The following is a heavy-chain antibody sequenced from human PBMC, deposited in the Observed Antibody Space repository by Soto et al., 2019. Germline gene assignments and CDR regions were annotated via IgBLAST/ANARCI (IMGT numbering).Heavy chain of an antibody. D-gene: IGHD5-12*01. CDR2: ISAYNGNT. CDR3: ARDGYSGYDSNPEDYYYYYMDV. V-gene: IGHV1-18*01. CDR1: GYTFTSYG. J-gene: IGHJ6*03. Sequence: ASVKVSCKASGYTFTSYGISWVRQAPGQGLEWMGWISAYNGNTNYAQKLQGRVTMTTDTSTSTAYMELRSLRSDDTAVYYCARDGYSGYDSNPEDYYYYYMDVWGKGNTVTVSS.